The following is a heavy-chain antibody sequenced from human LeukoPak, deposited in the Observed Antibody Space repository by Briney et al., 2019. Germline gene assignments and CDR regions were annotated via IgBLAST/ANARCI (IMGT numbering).Heavy chain of an antibody. CDR2: IYYSGST. CDR3: AEVLGYCSSTSCRNYFDY. V-gene: IGHV4-39*07. J-gene: IGHJ4*02. D-gene: IGHD2-2*01. CDR1: GGSISSSSYY. Sequence: PSETLSLTCTVSGGSISSSSYYWGWIRQPPGKGLEWIGSIYYSGSTYYNPSLKSRVTISVDTSKNQFSLKLSSVTAADTAVYYCAEVLGYCSSTSCRNYFDYWGQGTLVTVSS.